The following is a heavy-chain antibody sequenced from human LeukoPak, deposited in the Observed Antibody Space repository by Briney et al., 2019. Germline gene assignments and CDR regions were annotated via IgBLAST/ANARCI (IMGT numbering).Heavy chain of an antibody. Sequence: GGSLRLSCAASGFTFSSYNMNWVRQAPGKGLEWVSCISDRSNYIYYADSVKGRFTISRGNAKNSLYLELNSLRAEDTAVYHCVRDSDTYGDHTTRRFDYWGRGTLVTVSS. CDR2: ISDRSNYI. D-gene: IGHD4-17*01. CDR3: VRDSDTYGDHTTRRFDY. CDR1: GFTFSSYN. J-gene: IGHJ4*02. V-gene: IGHV3-21*01.